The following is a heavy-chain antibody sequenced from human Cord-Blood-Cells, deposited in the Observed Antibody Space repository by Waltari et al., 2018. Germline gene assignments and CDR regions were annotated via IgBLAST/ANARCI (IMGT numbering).Heavy chain of an antibody. CDR3: AREGPAATTFFDY. D-gene: IGHD2-2*01. CDR1: GGSFSGYY. V-gene: IGHV4-34*01. Sequence: QVQLQQWGAGLLKPSETLALTCAVYGGSFSGYYWSWIRQPPGKGLEWIGEINHSGSTNYNPSLKSRVTISVDTSKSQFSLKLSSVTAADTAVYYCAREGPAATTFFDYRGQGTLVTVSS. CDR2: INHSGST. J-gene: IGHJ4*02.